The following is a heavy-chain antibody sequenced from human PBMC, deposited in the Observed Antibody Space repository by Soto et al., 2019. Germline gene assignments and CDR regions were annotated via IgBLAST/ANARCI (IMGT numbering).Heavy chain of an antibody. CDR3: ATTRYSYGFYFDY. CDR2: IYYSGST. Sequence: SETLSLTCTVSGGSISSGGYYWSWIRQHPGKGLEWIGYIYYSGSTYYNPSLKSRVTISEDTSKNQFSLKLSSVTDADTAVYYCATTRYSYGFYFDYWGQGTLVTVSS. D-gene: IGHD5-18*01. J-gene: IGHJ4*02. CDR1: GGSISSGGYY. V-gene: IGHV4-31*03.